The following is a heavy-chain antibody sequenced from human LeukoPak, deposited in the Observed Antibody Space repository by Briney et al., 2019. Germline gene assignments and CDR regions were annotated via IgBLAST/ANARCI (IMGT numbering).Heavy chain of an antibody. V-gene: IGHV3-7*01. CDR3: VRDVAYDFRNPYRYFQH. Sequence: GGSLRLSCAASGFTASSNYMSWVRQAPGKGLEWVANIKQDGSEKYYEDSMKGRFTISRDNAKSSLYLQMKSLRAEDTAVYYCVRDVAYDFRNPYRYFQHWGQGTLVTVSS. D-gene: IGHD3-3*01. CDR1: GFTASSNY. CDR2: IKQDGSEK. J-gene: IGHJ1*01.